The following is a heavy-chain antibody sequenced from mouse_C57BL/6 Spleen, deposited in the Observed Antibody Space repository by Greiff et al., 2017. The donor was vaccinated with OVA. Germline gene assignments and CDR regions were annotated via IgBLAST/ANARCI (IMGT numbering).Heavy chain of an antibody. CDR3: ARNVYVRSTSYFDD. CDR2: ISPGIGST. Sequence: QVQLKQPGAELVKPGASVKLSCKASGYTFLSYSITWVKQRPGQGLEGIGVISPGIGSTDYTEQFKSKATLTVDTSSSTAYMQLSSLTSEDSAVYYCARNVYVRSTSYFDDWGKGTPVTVSS. V-gene: IGHV1-55*01. CDR1: GYTFLSYS. J-gene: IGHJ1*03. D-gene: IGHD2-2*01.